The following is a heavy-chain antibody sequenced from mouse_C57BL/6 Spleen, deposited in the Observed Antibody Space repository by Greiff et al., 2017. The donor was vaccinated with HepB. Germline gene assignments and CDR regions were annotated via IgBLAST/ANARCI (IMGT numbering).Heavy chain of an antibody. CDR2: IRLKSDNYAT. CDR1: GFTFSNYW. V-gene: IGHV6-3*01. D-gene: IGHD2-5*01. Sequence: EVKLMESGGGLVQPGGSMKLSCVASGFTFSNYWMNWVRQSPEKGLEWVAQIRLKSDNYATHYAESVKGRFTISRDDSKSSVYLQMNNLRAEDTGIYYCTAYSNYFDYWGQGTTLTVSS. J-gene: IGHJ2*01. CDR3: TAYSNYFDY.